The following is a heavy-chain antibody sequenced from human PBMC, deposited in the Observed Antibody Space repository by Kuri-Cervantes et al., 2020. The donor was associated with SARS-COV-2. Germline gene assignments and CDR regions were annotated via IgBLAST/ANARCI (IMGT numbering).Heavy chain of an antibody. V-gene: IGHV3-7*01. J-gene: IGHJ4*02. CDR2: IKEDGSQR. D-gene: IGHD6-25*01. CDR3: ASRGSGKGAIDY. CDR1: GFTFSGYW. Sequence: GVSLRLSCAASGFTFSGYWMTWVRQAPGKGLEWVANIKEDGSQRYYVDSVKGRFTISRDNANSSLYMQLNYLGAGDTALYYCASRGSGKGAIDYWGQGTLVTVSS.